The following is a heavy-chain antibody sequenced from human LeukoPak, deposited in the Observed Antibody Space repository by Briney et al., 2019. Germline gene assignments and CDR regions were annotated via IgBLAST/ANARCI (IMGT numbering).Heavy chain of an antibody. CDR1: GFTFSSYS. J-gene: IGHJ3*02. CDR3: ARDSEHSSSFAFDI. CDR2: ISSSSTI. V-gene: IGHV3-48*01. Sequence: GGSLRLSCAASGFTFSSYSMNWVRQAPGKGLEWVSYISSSSTIYYADSVKGRFTISRDNAKNSLYLQMNSLRAEDTAVYFCARDSEHSSSFAFDIWGQGTMVTVSS. D-gene: IGHD6-13*01.